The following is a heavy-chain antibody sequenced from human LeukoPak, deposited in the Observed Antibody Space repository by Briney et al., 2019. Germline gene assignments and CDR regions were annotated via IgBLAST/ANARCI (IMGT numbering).Heavy chain of an antibody. J-gene: IGHJ5*02. D-gene: IGHD1-26*01. V-gene: IGHV4-38-2*02. Sequence: SETLSLTCTVSGYSISSGYYWGWIRQPPGKGLEWIGSIYHSGSTYYNPSLKSRVTTSVDTSKNQFSLKLSSVTAADTAVYYCARSGPKFWELPAVDPWGQGTLVTVSS. CDR3: ARSGPKFWELPAVDP. CDR1: GYSISSGYY. CDR2: IYHSGST.